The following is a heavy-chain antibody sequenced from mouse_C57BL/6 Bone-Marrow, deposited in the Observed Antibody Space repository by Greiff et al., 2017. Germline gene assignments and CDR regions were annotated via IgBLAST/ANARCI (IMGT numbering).Heavy chain of an antibody. CDR2: INPGSGGT. Sequence: VMLVESGAELVRPGTSVKVSCKASGYAFTNYLIEWVKQRPGQGLEWIGVINPGSGGTNYNEKFKGKATLTADKSSSTAYMQLSSLTSEDSAVYFCAIWLRRKGFAYWGQGTLVTVSA. V-gene: IGHV1-54*01. CDR1: GYAFTNYL. J-gene: IGHJ3*01. CDR3: AIWLRRKGFAY. D-gene: IGHD2-2*01.